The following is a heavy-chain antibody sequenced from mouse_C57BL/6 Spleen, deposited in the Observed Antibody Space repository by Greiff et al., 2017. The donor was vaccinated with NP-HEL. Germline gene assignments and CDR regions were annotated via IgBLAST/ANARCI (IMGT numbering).Heavy chain of an antibody. Sequence: VQLQQPGAELVKPGASVKVSCKASGYTFTSYWMHWVKQRPGQGLEWIGRINPSDSDTNYNQKFKGKATLTVDKSSSTAYMQLSSLTSEDSAVYYCSQIYYDYDEAMDYWGQGTSVTVSS. V-gene: IGHV1-74*01. CDR1: GYTFTSYW. J-gene: IGHJ4*01. CDR2: INPSDSDT. D-gene: IGHD2-4*01. CDR3: SQIYYDYDEAMDY.